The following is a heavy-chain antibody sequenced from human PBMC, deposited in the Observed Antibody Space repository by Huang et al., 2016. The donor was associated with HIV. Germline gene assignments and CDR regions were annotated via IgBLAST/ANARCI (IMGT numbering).Heavy chain of an antibody. V-gene: IGHV1-18*01. Sequence: QAQLMQSGPEVKKPGASVKCSCKTSGYSFTDYGITWVRQAPGQGPEWVGWISAFNDDTEIAQRLQGRVTLTTETSTSMAYMELRSLRFDDTAVYFCARDPKYHRIGYYRQRRGIDVWGQGTMVSVSS. CDR2: ISAFNDDT. CDR1: GYSFTDYG. CDR3: ARDPKYHRIGYYRQRRGIDV. J-gene: IGHJ3*01. D-gene: IGHD3-22*01.